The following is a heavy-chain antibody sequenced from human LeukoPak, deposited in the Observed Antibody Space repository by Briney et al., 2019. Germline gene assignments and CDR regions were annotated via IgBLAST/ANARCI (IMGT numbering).Heavy chain of an antibody. J-gene: IGHJ4*02. CDR2: IHPGESNI. Sequence: GSSLNISCKASGYDITDFWIGGVRHMSEKGFEWMGLIHPGESNISDNPSLYGRITISADSFIATAYLQWNALEASDTATYYCVRPTNFFETSGYFFDCWGQGTLVTVSS. D-gene: IGHD3-22*01. V-gene: IGHV5-51*01. CDR3: VRPTNFFETSGYFFDC. CDR1: GYDITDFW.